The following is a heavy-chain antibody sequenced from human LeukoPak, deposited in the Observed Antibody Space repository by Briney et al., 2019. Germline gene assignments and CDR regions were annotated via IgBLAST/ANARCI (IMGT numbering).Heavy chain of an antibody. J-gene: IGHJ4*02. Sequence: ASVKVSCKASGYTVTGYYMHWVRQAPGQGLEWMGWINPNSGGTNYAQKFQGRVTMTRDTSISTAYMELSRLRSDDTAVYYCARGQRYFDWSYYFDYWGQGTLLTVSS. CDR1: GYTVTGYY. D-gene: IGHD3-9*01. V-gene: IGHV1-2*02. CDR3: ARGQRYFDWSYYFDY. CDR2: INPNSGGT.